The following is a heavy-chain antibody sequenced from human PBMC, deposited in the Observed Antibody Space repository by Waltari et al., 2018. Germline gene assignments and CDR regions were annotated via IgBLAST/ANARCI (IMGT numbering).Heavy chain of an antibody. D-gene: IGHD1-26*01. CDR1: GGTFSSYA. J-gene: IGHJ6*02. Sequence: QVQLVQSGAEVKKPGSSVNVSCKASGGTFSSYAISWVRQAPGQGLEWTGGISPSVGTANYEQKCQGRVTITADESTSTAYMELSSLRSEDTAVYYCARPQATSYYYYYGMDVWGQGTTVTVSS. CDR3: ARPQATSYYYYYGMDV. V-gene: IGHV1-69*01. CDR2: ISPSVGTA.